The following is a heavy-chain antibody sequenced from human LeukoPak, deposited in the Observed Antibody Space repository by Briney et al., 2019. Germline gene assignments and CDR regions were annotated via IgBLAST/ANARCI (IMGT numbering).Heavy chain of an antibody. CDR1: GGSISSYY. CDR3: ARGGHDYGFFP. J-gene: IGHJ5*02. Sequence: SETLSLTCTVSGGSISSYYWSWIRQPAGKGLEWIGRIYTSGSTNYNPTLKSRVTISVDKSKNQFSLKLSSVTAADTAVYYCARGGHDYGFFPWGQGTLVTVSS. D-gene: IGHD4-17*01. CDR2: IYTSGST. V-gene: IGHV4-4*07.